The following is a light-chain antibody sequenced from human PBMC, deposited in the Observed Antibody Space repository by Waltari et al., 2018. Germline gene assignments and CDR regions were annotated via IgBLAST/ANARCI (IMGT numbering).Light chain of an antibody. Sequence: QSALTQPASVSGSPGQSITISCTGTSSDVGGYNYVSWYQQHPGKAPKLMIYDVSNRASEVSNRFSGAKSGNTASLTISGLQAEDEADYYCSSYTSSSTLWVFGGGTKLTVL. J-gene: IGLJ3*02. V-gene: IGLV2-14*03. CDR1: SSDVGGYNY. CDR3: SSYTSSSTLWV. CDR2: DVS.